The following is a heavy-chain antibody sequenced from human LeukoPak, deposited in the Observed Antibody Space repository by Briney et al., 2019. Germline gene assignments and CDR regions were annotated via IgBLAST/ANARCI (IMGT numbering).Heavy chain of an antibody. V-gene: IGHV3-30*02. CDR3: AKERRGFGELILDY. D-gene: IGHD3-10*01. CDR1: GFTFSSYG. J-gene: IGHJ4*02. Sequence: GGSLRLSCAASGFTFSSYGMHWVRQAPGKGLGWVAVIWYDGSNKYYADSVKGRFTISRDNSKNTLYLQMNSLRAEDTAVYYCAKERRGFGELILDYWGQGTLVTVSS. CDR2: IWYDGSNK.